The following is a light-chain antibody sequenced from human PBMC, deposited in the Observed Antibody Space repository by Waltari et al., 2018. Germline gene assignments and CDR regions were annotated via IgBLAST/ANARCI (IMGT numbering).Light chain of an antibody. J-gene: IGKJ4*01. V-gene: IGKV3-11*01. CDR2: DAS. CDR3: QERSNWPGGA. CDR1: QHVRTY. Sequence: EIVLTQSPATLSLSPGERATLSCRASQHVRTYLAWFQHRPGQAPRLLIYDASNRATDVPARFTGSGSGTDFTLTISSLQPEDFALYYCQERSNWPGGAFGGGTKVEVK.